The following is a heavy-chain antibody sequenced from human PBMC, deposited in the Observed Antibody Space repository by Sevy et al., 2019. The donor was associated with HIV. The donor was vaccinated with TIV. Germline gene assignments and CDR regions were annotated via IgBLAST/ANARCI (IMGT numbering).Heavy chain of an antibody. D-gene: IGHD3-22*01. V-gene: IGHV3-33*01. Sequence: GGSLRLSCAASGFTFSSYGMHWVRQAPGKGLEWVAVIWYDGSNKYYADSVKGRFTISRDNSKNTLYLQMNRLRAEDTAVYYCARDLSHYNDSSGCLDYWGQGTLVTVSS. J-gene: IGHJ4*02. CDR2: IWYDGSNK. CDR3: ARDLSHYNDSSGCLDY. CDR1: GFTFSSYG.